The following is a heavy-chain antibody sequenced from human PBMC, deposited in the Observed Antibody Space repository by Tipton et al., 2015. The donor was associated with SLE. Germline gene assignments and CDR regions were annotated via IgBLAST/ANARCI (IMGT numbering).Heavy chain of an antibody. CDR1: GGSFSGYF. D-gene: IGHD5-24*01. V-gene: IGHV4-34*09. CDR3: AREVGSGYNLYFDY. CDR2: IYKSGNT. J-gene: IGHJ4*02. Sequence: TLSLTCAVSGGSFSGYFWNWIRQHPGKGLEWIGHIYKSGNTLYNPSLQSRVTMSVDTSKNQFSLRLTSVTAADTAVYYCAREVGSGYNLYFDYWGQGILVTVSS.